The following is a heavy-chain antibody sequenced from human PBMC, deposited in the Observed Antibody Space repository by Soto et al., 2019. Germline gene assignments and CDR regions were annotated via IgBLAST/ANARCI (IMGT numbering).Heavy chain of an antibody. Sequence: QVQLVQSGAEVKKPGASVKVSCKASGYTFTNYGISWVRQAPGQGLEWMGTISAYNGNTNYAQNLQSRGTMTTDTSTSTAYIDLRSLTSDDTAVYYCARTDSGDYVPPLDYWGQGTLVTVSS. CDR3: ARTDSGDYVPPLDY. D-gene: IGHD4-17*01. CDR1: GYTFTNYG. V-gene: IGHV1-18*01. CDR2: ISAYNGNT. J-gene: IGHJ4*02.